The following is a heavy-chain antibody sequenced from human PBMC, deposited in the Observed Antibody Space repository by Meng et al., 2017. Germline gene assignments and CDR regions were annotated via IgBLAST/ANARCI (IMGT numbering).Heavy chain of an antibody. CDR3: ASNLGLVVVDYYFDY. V-gene: IGHV3-30*04. J-gene: IGHJ4*02. CDR1: GFTLSSYA. CDR2: ISYDGSNK. Sequence: GESLKISCAASGFTLSSYAMHWVRQAPGQGLEWVAVISYDGSNKYYADSVKGRFTISRDNSKNTLYLQMNSLRAEDTAVYYCASNLGLVVVDYYFDYWGQGTLVTVSS. D-gene: IGHD2-15*01.